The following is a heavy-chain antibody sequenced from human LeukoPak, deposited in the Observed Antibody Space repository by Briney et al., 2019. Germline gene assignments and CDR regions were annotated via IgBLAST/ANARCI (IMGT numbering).Heavy chain of an antibody. CDR1: GGSISSSRYY. D-gene: IGHD3-22*01. J-gene: IGHJ4*02. Sequence: SETLSLTCTVSGGSISSSRYYWGWIRQPPGKGLEWIGSIYYSGSTYYNPPLKSRVTISVDTSKNQFSLKLSSVTAADTAVYYCASPDSITYYYDSSGYPQGLRFDYWGQGTLVTVSS. V-gene: IGHV4-39*01. CDR2: IYYSGST. CDR3: ASPDSITYYYDSSGYPQGLRFDY.